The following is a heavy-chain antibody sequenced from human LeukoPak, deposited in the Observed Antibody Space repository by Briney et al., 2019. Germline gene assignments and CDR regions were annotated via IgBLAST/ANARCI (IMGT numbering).Heavy chain of an antibody. CDR2: ISWNSGSI. V-gene: IGHV3-9*01. J-gene: IGHJ6*02. Sequence: GRSLRLSCAASGFTFDDYAMHWVRQAPGKGLEWVSGISWNSGSIGYADSVKGRFTISRDNAKNSLYLQMNSLRAEDTALYYCAKAQSPYDSSGYYSPRTPYYYYGMDVWGQGTTVTVSS. D-gene: IGHD3-22*01. CDR3: AKAQSPYDSSGYYSPRTPYYYYGMDV. CDR1: GFTFDDYA.